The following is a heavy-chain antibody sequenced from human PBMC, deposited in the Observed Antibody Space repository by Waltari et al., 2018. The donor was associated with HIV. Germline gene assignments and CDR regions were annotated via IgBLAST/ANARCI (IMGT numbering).Heavy chain of an antibody. Sequence: VQPQQSGQGRVKPSQNLSPTCAISGDSVPSNTPSWTRFRQSPSRGLEWLGRTYYMSKWYNDYALFVKGRVTITPDTSGNQFSLQLNSVTPEDTAVYYCARGSNKLLDYWGQGTLVTVSS. V-gene: IGHV6-1*01. D-gene: IGHD1-26*01. CDR2: TYYMSKWYN. J-gene: IGHJ4*02. CDR3: ARGSNKLLDY. CDR1: GDSVPSNTPS.